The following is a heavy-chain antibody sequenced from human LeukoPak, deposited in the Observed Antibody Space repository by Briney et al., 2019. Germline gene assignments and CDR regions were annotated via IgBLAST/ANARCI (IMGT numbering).Heavy chain of an antibody. D-gene: IGHD2-2*01. V-gene: IGHV3-23*01. CDR2: ISGGGITT. CDR1: GFTFSNYA. J-gene: IGHJ4*02. CDR3: TTGLVPAARAVRYNY. Sequence: GGSLRLSCAASGFTFSNYAMSWVRQAPGKGLEWVSTISGGGITTYYADSAKGRFTISRGNSKNTLYLQMNSLKTEDTAVYYCTTGLVPAARAVRYNYWGQGTLVTVSS.